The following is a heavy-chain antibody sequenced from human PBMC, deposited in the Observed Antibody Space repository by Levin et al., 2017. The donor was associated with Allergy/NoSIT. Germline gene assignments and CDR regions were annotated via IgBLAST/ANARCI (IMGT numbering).Heavy chain of an antibody. D-gene: IGHD4-11*01. CDR1: GFTFNSDA. J-gene: IGHJ3*02. CDR2: IWSDGSNK. CDR3: AKETNAFDI. V-gene: IGHV3-30*02. Sequence: GGSLRLSCAASGFTFNSDAMHWVRQAPGKGLEWVALIWSDGSNKFYVDSVKGRFTISGDNSKNTLYLQMDSLRTDDTAVYYCAKETNAFDIWGQGTMVSVSS.